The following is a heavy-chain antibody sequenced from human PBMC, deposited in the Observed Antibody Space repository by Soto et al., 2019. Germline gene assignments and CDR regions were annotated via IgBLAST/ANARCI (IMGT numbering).Heavy chain of an antibody. Sequence: QVQLVESGGGVVQPGRSLKLSCTTSGFTFTDYGMHWVRQAPGTGLEWVAVIWFDGSYKYYADSVKGRFTISRDISKNTLYLQMNSLRAEDTAVYYCARAPIGYCSGGSCYGEYFQNWGQGTLVPVSS. D-gene: IGHD2-15*01. J-gene: IGHJ1*01. CDR3: ARAPIGYCSGGSCYGEYFQN. V-gene: IGHV3-33*01. CDR2: IWFDGSYK. CDR1: GFTFTDYG.